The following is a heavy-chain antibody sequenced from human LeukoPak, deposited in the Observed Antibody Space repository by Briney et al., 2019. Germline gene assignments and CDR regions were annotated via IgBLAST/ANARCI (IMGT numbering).Heavy chain of an antibody. CDR1: GGSFSGYY. V-gene: IGHV4-34*01. CDR3: ARGPRGDNYYHSSGYYLFDY. Sequence: PSETLSLTCAVYGGSFSGYYWSWIRQPPGKGLEWIGEITHSGSTNYNPSLKSRVTISVDTSKNQFSLRLSSVTAADTAVYYCARGPRGDNYYHSSGYYLFDYWGQGTLVTVSS. J-gene: IGHJ4*02. CDR2: ITHSGST. D-gene: IGHD3-22*01.